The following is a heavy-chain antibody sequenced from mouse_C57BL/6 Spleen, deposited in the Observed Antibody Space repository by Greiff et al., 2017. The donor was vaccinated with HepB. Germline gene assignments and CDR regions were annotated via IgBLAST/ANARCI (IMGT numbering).Heavy chain of an antibody. CDR1: GYSFTGYY. Sequence: VQLKQSGPELVKPGASVKISCKASGYSFTGYYMNWVKQSPEKSFEWIGEINPSTGGTTYNQKFKAKATLTVDKSSSTAYMQLKRLTAEDSAVYCCAQKAQATGFAYWGQGTLVTVSA. V-gene: IGHV1-42*01. D-gene: IGHD3-2*02. CDR2: INPSTGGT. CDR3: AQKAQATGFAY. J-gene: IGHJ3*01.